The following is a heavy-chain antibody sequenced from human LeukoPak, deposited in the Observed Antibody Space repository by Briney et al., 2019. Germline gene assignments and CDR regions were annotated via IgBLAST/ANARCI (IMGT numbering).Heavy chain of an antibody. Sequence: SQTLSLTSKVSGDSISSSTCNWSWIRQPPGKGLEWIGYISQSGNSYFTPSLKSRATISVDRSKNHFSLTLISVTAADTAVYYCARDQVDYDIPDHFDYWGKGTLVAVSS. CDR3: ARDQVDYDIPDHFDY. CDR2: ISQSGNS. V-gene: IGHV4-30-2*01. CDR1: GDSISSSTCN. J-gene: IGHJ4*02. D-gene: IGHD3-22*01.